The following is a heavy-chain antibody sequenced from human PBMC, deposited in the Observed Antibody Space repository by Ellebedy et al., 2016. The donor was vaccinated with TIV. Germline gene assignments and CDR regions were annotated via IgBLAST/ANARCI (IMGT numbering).Heavy chain of an antibody. CDR2: MNTTSGDT. CDR3: ARGRGGTINHGFFDY. V-gene: IGHV1-8*01. J-gene: IGHJ4*02. CDR1: GYTFTNND. D-gene: IGHD1-7*01. Sequence: AASVKVSCKASGYTFTNNDIKWVRQAPGQGLEWMGWMNTTSGDTGFAEKFQGRIAMTRDTSTSTAYMELGSLRSEDTAVYYCARGRGGTINHGFFDYWGQGTLVTVSS.